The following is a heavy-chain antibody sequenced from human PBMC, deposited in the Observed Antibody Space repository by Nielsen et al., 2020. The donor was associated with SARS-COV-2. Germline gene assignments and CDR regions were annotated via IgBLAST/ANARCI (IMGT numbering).Heavy chain of an antibody. CDR3: TRVSSMWLTYMDV. CDR2: IYSGGST. CDR1: GFTVSSNY. V-gene: IGHV3-53*01. Sequence: GGSLRLSCAASGFTVSSNYMSWVRQAPGKGLEWVSVIYSGGSTYYADSVKGRFTISRDNAKNSLYLQMNSLRAEDTAVYYCTRVSSMWLTYMDVWGQGTTVTVSS. J-gene: IGHJ6*02. D-gene: IGHD6-19*01.